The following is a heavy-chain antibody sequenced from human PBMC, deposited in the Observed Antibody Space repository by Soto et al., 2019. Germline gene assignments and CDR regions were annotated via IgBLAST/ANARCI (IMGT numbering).Heavy chain of an antibody. V-gene: IGHV1-69*17. Sequence: QEQLVQSGAEGKKPGSSVKVSCKASGGTFSNNAITWVRQAPGQGLEWVGAIIPTFGVPNYAQRFQGRVTITADKSAGTAYLELTNLRSADTAVYYCATVHAPYYDSSGFDFWGQGTLVTVSS. CDR1: GGTFSNNA. D-gene: IGHD3-22*01. J-gene: IGHJ4*02. CDR3: ATVHAPYYDSSGFDF. CDR2: IIPTFGVP.